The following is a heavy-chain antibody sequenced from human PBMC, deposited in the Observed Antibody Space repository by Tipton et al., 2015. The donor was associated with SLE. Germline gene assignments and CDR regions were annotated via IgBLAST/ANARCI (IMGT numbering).Heavy chain of an antibody. Sequence: RSLRLSCATSGFTFDDSAMHWVRQAPGKGLEWVSGISWNSGSIGYADSAKGRFTISRDNAKNSLYLQMNSLRPEDTALYYCAKAPFEKGPYYYYYYMDVWGRGTTVTVSS. D-gene: IGHD3-9*01. CDR1: GFTFDDSA. J-gene: IGHJ6*03. CDR3: AKAPFEKGPYYYYYYMDV. V-gene: IGHV3-9*01. CDR2: ISWNSGSI.